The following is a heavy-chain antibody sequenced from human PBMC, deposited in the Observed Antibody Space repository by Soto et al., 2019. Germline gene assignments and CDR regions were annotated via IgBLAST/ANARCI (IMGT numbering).Heavy chain of an antibody. CDR2: INTYNGHT. Sequence: QVQLVQSGTEVKKPGASVKVSCKASGYTFTNYGISWVRQAPGQGLEWMGWINTYNGHTHYAQQLKGRVTMTPDTSTGTAFMELRSLGSGDTAVYYCARNCSGGNCYFTDSWGQGTLVTVSS. D-gene: IGHD2-15*01. CDR3: ARNCSGGNCYFTDS. V-gene: IGHV1-18*01. CDR1: GYTFTNYG. J-gene: IGHJ4*02.